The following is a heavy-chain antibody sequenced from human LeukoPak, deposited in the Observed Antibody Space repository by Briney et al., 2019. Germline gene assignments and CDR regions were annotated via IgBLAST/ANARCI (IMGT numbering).Heavy chain of an antibody. CDR3: VRGGARYFDR. Sequence: PGGSLRLSCAASGFTFSDYYMSWIRQAPGKWLEWGSCISVSSSNTKYADSVKGRFTISRDNAKNSLYLQMNSLRDEDTAVYYRVRGGARYFDRWGHGTMVTVSS. CDR1: GFTFSDYY. J-gene: IGHJ3*01. CDR2: ISVSSSNT. V-gene: IGHV3-11*06. D-gene: IGHD3-9*01.